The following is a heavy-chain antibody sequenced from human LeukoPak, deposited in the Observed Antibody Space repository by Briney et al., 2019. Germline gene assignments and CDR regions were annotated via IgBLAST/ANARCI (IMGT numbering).Heavy chain of an antibody. CDR3: TTYSYDVLTGYYYFDY. D-gene: IGHD3-9*01. J-gene: IGHJ4*02. V-gene: IGHV3-15*01. Sequence: GGSLRLSCAASGFTFGNAWMTWVRQAPGQGLVWVGRIKSETDGGTIHYAAPVKGRFTISRDDSKNTLYLQMNSLKAEDTAMYYCTTYSYDVLTGYYYFDYWGQGALVTVSS. CDR1: GFTFGNAW. CDR2: IKSETDGGTI.